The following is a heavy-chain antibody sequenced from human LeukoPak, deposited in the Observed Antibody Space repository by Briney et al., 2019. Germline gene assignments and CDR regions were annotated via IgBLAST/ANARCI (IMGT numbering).Heavy chain of an antibody. D-gene: IGHD1-26*01. Sequence: PTETLSLTCTVSGGSISSGSYYWSWIRQPAGKGLEWIGRIYTSGSTNYNPSLKSRVTISVDTSKNQFSLKLSPVTAADTAVYYCARDKGELQYNWFDPWGQGTLVTVSS. V-gene: IGHV4-61*02. CDR3: ARDKGELQYNWFDP. CDR2: IYTSGST. J-gene: IGHJ5*02. CDR1: GGSISSGSYY.